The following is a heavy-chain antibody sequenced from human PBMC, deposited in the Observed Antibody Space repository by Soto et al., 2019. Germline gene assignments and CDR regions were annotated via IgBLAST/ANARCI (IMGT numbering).Heavy chain of an antibody. CDR1: GFTFSDYY. D-gene: IGHD2-2*02. CDR3: ARGQTEHCSSTRCYIHWFDP. V-gene: IGHV3-11*06. J-gene: IGHJ5*02. CDR2: ISSSSSYT. Sequence: PGGSLRLSCAASGFTFSDYYMSWIRQAPGKGREWVSYISSSSSYTNYADSVKGRFTISRDNAKNSLYLQMNSLRAEDTAVYYCARGQTEHCSSTRCYIHWFDPWGQGTPVTFSS.